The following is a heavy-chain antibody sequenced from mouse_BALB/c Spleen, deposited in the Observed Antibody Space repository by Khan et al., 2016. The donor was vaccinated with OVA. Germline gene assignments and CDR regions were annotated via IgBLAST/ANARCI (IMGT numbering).Heavy chain of an antibody. CDR3: ASAGPYYGNYGAWFAY. D-gene: IGHD2-10*01. CDR2: INPSNGYT. J-gene: IGHJ3*01. V-gene: IGHV1-4*01. Sequence: QVRLQQSGAELARPGASVKMSCKAAGYTFTSYTMHWVKQRPGQGLEWIGYINPSNGYTNYNQKFKDKATLTADKSSSTAYMQLSSLTSEDSAVYYCASAGPYYGNYGAWFAYWGQGTLVTVSS. CDR1: GYTFTSYT.